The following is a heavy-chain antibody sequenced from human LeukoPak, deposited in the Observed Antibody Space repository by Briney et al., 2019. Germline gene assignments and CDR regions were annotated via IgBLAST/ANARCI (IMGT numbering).Heavy chain of an antibody. J-gene: IGHJ3*02. CDR2: ISSSSSYI. CDR3: ARDAPYSGGCCAFDI. D-gene: IGHD6-19*01. CDR1: GFTFSSYS. Sequence: PGGSLRLSCAASGFTFSSYSMNWVRQAPGKGLEWVSSISSSSSYIYYADSMKGRFTISRDNAKNSLYLRMNSLRAEDTAVYYCARDAPYSGGCCAFDIWGQGTTVTVSS. V-gene: IGHV3-21*01.